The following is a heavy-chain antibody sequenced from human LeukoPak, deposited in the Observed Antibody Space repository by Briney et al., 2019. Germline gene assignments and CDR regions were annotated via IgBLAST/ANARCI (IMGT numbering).Heavy chain of an antibody. CDR2: IYYSGST. CDR3: ARGSSGLGYCSGGSCHFYYYYYYMDV. Sequence: SETLSLTCTVSGDSISTSNSYWGWIRQPPGKGLEWIGSIYYSGSTNYNPSLKSRVTISVDTSKNQFSLKLSSVTAADTAVYYCARGSSGLGYCSGGSCHFYYYYYYMDVWGKGTTVTISS. CDR1: GDSISTSNSY. J-gene: IGHJ6*03. D-gene: IGHD2-15*01. V-gene: IGHV4-39*07.